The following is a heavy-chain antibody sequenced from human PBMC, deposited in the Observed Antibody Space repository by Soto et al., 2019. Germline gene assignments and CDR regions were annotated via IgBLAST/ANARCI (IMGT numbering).Heavy chain of an antibody. D-gene: IGHD3-10*01. V-gene: IGHV1-18*01. CDR2: ISAYNGNT. J-gene: IGHJ4*02. CDR3: ARDEPMVRGVFPFDY. CDR1: GYTFTSYG. Sequence: ASVKVSCKASGYTFTSYGMSWVRQAPGQGLEWMGWISAYNGNTNYAQKLQGRVTMTTDTSTSTAYMELRSLRSDDTAVYYCARDEPMVRGVFPFDYWGQGTPVTVSS.